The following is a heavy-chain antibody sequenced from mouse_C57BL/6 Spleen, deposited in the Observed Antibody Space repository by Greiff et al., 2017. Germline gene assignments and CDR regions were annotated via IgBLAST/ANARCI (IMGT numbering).Heavy chain of an antibody. CDR1: GFNIKNSY. J-gene: IGHJ3*01. V-gene: IGHV14-3*01. D-gene: IGHD1-1*01. CDR3: ARMYYYGSSYDAY. CDR2: IDPANGNT. Sequence: VQLKESVAELVRPGASVKLSCTASGFNIKNSYMHWVKQRPEQGLEWIGRIDPANGNTKYAPKFQGKATITADTSSNTAYLQLSSLTSEDTAIYYCARMYYYGSSYDAYWGQGTLVTVSA.